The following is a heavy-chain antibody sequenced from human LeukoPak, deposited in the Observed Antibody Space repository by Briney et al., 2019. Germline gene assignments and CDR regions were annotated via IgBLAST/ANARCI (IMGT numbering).Heavy chain of an antibody. CDR3: ARDRSVAVGGEGHYFYGMDV. Sequence: SETLSLTCTVSGGPISGYHWSWIRQPPGRDLEWLGYIYYSGTTNYNPSLKGRVTISVDTSKNQFSLTLRFVTAADTAVYYCARDRSVAVGGEGHYFYGMDVWGQGTTVTVSS. V-gene: IGHV4-59*01. CDR1: GGPISGYH. J-gene: IGHJ6*02. D-gene: IGHD6-19*01. CDR2: IYYSGTT.